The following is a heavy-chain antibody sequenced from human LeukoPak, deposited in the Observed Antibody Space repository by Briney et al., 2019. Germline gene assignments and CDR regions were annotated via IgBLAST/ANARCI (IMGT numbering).Heavy chain of an antibody. CDR3: ARDRSRALYGMDV. J-gene: IGHJ6*02. D-gene: IGHD1-26*01. V-gene: IGHV4-59*01. CDR2: IYYSGST. Sequence: SETLSLTCTVSGGSLSSYYWSWIRQPPGKGLEWIGYIYYSGSTNYNPSLKSRVTISVDTSKNQFSLKLSSVTAADTAVYYCARDRSRALYGMDVWGQGTTVTVSS. CDR1: GGSLSSYY.